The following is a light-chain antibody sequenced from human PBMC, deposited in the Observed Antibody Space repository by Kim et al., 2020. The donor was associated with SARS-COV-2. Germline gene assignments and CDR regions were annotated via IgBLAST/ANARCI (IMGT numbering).Light chain of an antibody. V-gene: IGKV3-15*01. Sequence: SESPRERATLSCRASQSINSNLAWYQQKPGQAPRLLMYGAATRSSGIPARFSGSWSGTEFTLTIDSLQSEDFAVYYCQQYNSWPLTFGGGTKLEI. CDR2: GAA. J-gene: IGKJ4*01. CDR1: QSINSN. CDR3: QQYNSWPLT.